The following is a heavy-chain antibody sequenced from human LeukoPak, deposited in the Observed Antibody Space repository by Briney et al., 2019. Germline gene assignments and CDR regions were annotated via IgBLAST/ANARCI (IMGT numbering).Heavy chain of an antibody. CDR3: VRDPQYCSSTSCYTFSRRLDNWFDP. D-gene: IGHD2-2*02. J-gene: IGHJ5*02. CDR2: IHPNSGGT. CDR1: GYTFTSYY. Sequence: GASVKVSCKASGYTFTSYYMHWVRQAHGQGLEWMGSIHPNSGGTNYAQKFQGRVIMTRDTSISTAYRELSRLRSDDTAVYYCVRDPQYCSSTSCYTFSRRLDNWFDPWGQGTLVTVSS. V-gene: IGHV1-2*02.